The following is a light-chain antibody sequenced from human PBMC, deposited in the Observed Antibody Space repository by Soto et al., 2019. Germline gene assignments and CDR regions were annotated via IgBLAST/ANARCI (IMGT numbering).Light chain of an antibody. J-gene: IGLJ1*01. V-gene: IGLV2-14*01. Sequence: QSVLTQPASASGSPGQSITISCTGTSSDVGNYNYVSWYQQYPGRVPKLLIYMVSNRPSGVSNRFSGSKSGNTASLTISGLQAEDEADYFCTSPTPGSLYVFGTGTKAPS. CDR3: TSPTPGSLYV. CDR1: SSDVGNYNY. CDR2: MVS.